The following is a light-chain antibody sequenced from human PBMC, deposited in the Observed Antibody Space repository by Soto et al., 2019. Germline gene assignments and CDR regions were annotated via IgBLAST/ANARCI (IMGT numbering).Light chain of an antibody. Sequence: EIKVTQSPATLSVMPGERATLSCMASQSVNIHLAWYQQKPGQAPRLLIFGASSRATGIPARFSGSGSGTEFNLTISSLQSEDFAVYFCQQYDDWLRLTFGGGTKVDIK. V-gene: IGKV3D-15*01. CDR1: QSVNIH. CDR3: QQYDDWLRLT. J-gene: IGKJ4*01. CDR2: GAS.